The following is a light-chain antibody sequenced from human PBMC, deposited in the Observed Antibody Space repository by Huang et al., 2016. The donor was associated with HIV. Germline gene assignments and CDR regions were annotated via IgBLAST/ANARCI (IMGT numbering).Light chain of an antibody. CDR1: QRVSIN. CDR3: QQYDDWPPYT. Sequence: EVVMTQSPATLSVSPGERATLSCRASQRVSINVAWYQQKPGQAPRLLIYGASTRATGIPARFSDSGSGTEFTLTISGLQSEDYAVYFCQQYDDWPPYTFGQRTKLEIK. J-gene: IGKJ2*01. CDR2: GAS. V-gene: IGKV3-15*01.